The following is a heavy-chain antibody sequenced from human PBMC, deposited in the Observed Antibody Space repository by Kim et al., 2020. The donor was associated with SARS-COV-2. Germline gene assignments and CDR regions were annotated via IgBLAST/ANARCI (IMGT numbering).Heavy chain of an antibody. Sequence: DKHNVDSVKGRFTISRDNAKYSLYLQMNSLRAEDTAVYYCARWTSTSYYWGQGTLVTVSS. CDR3: ARWTSTSYY. D-gene: IGHD2-2*01. V-gene: IGHV3-7*01. CDR2: DK. J-gene: IGHJ4*02.